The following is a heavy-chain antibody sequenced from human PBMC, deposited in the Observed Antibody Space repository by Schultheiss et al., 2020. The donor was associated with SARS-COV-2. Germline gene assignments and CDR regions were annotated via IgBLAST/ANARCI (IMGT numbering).Heavy chain of an antibody. J-gene: IGHJ4*02. CDR2: ISYDGSNK. V-gene: IGHV3-30*03. Sequence: GESLKISCAASGFTFSSYGMHWVRQAPGKGLEWVAVISYDGSNKYYADSVKGRFTISRDNAENTLYLQMNSLRAEDTAVYYCARDLIAVSGIPFDSWGQGTLVTVSS. D-gene: IGHD6-19*01. CDR1: GFTFSSYG. CDR3: ARDLIAVSGIPFDS.